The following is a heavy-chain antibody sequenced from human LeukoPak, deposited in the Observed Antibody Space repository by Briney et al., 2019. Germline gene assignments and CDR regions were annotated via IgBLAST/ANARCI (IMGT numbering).Heavy chain of an antibody. J-gene: IGHJ6*02. Sequence: ASVKVSCKASGGTFSSYAISWVRQAPGQGLEWMGGIIPIFGTANYAQEFQGRVTITADESTSTAYMELSSLRSEDTAVYYCAAFWSLSYGMDVWGQGTTVTVSS. CDR3: AAFWSLSYGMDV. D-gene: IGHD3-3*01. V-gene: IGHV1-69*13. CDR2: IIPIFGTA. CDR1: GGTFSSYA.